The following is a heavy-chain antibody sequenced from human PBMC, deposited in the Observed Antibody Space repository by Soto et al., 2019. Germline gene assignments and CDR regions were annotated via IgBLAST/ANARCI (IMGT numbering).Heavy chain of an antibody. CDR3: AKSPGGLDGYNSDYYGMDV. J-gene: IGHJ6*02. Sequence: EVHLLESGGDLVQPGGSLRLSCTASGLTFSTYAMSWVRQAPGKGLEWVSAIGGSGTGGRTYYADSVEGRFTISRDISKNTVSLQLNILRADDTAVYYCAKSPGGLDGYNSDYYGMDVWGQGTTVTVSS. CDR1: GLTFSTYA. D-gene: IGHD5-12*01. CDR2: IGGSGTGGRT. V-gene: IGHV3-23*01.